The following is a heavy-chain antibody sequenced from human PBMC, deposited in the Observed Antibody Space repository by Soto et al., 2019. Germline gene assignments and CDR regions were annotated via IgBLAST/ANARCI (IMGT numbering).Heavy chain of an antibody. CDR1: EFTFSTYW. J-gene: IGHJ6*02. Sequence: EVHLVESGGGFVQPGGSLRLSCAASEFTFSTYWMTWVRQAPGKGLEWVANIKQDGSEKYYVDSVRGRFTISRDNAKKSLYLQMNSMRAGDTAVYFCARGSVGVYYYGLDVWGQGTTVTVSS. CDR3: ARGSVGVYYYGLDV. CDR2: IKQDGSEK. D-gene: IGHD2-8*01. V-gene: IGHV3-7*01.